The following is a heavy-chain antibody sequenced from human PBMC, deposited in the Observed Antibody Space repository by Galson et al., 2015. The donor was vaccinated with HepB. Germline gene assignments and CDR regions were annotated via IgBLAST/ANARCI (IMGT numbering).Heavy chain of an antibody. J-gene: IGHJ4*02. CDR3: ARDLYAGFESGSYYFDY. V-gene: IGHV3-21*05. D-gene: IGHD2-2*02. CDR2: ISSNSSYT. CDR1: GFTFSSYS. Sequence: SLRLSCAASGFTFSSYSMSWVRQAPGKGLEWVSYISSNSSYTNYADSVKGRFTISRDNAKNSLYLQMNSLRAEDTAVYYCARDLYAGFESGSYYFDYWGQGTLVTVSS.